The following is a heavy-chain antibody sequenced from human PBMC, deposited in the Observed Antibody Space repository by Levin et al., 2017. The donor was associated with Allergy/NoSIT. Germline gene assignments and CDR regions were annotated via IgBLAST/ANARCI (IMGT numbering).Heavy chain of an antibody. D-gene: IGHD6-19*01. CDR3: VRDRVVAVAGTIRAFDI. CDR2: ISYDGSNK. J-gene: IGHJ3*02. V-gene: IGHV3-30*09. Sequence: GGSLRLSCAASGFTFSSYAMHWVRQAPGKGLEWVAVISYDGSNKYYADSVKGRFAISRDNSKNTLYLQMNSLRAEDTAVYHCVRDRVVAVAGTIRAFDIWGQGTMVTVSS. CDR1: GFTFSSYA.